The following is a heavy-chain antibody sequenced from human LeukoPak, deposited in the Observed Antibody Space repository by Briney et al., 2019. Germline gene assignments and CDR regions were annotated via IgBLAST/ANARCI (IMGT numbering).Heavy chain of an antibody. V-gene: IGHV3-48*01. D-gene: IGHD2-2*02. J-gene: IGHJ3*02. Sequence: GGSLRLSCAASGFTFSSYSMNWVRQAPGKELEWVSYISSSSSTVYYADSVKGRFTISRDNAKNSLYLQMNSLRAEDTAVYYCARDVVPNCSSTSCYTPGLGAFDIWGQGTTVTVSS. CDR1: GFTFSSYS. CDR3: ARDVVPNCSSTSCYTPGLGAFDI. CDR2: ISSSSSTV.